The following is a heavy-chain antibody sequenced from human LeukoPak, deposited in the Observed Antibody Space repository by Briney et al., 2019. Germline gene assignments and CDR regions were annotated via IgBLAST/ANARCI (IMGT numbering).Heavy chain of an antibody. V-gene: IGHV4-39*01. CDR3: ARRPHDYDAFDI. D-gene: IGHD4-11*01. CDR2: IYYSGTI. J-gene: IGHJ3*02. CDR1: GGSINSSPYY. Sequence: SETLSLTCTVSGGSINSSPYYWAWIRRPPGKGLEFIGNIYYSGTIYYNPSLKSRVTISVDTSRNQFSLNLNSVTAADTALYHCARRPHDYDAFDIWGQGTMVTVSS.